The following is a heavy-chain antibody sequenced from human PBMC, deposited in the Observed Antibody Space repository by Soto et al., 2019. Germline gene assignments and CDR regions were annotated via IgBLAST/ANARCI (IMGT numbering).Heavy chain of an antibody. CDR2: MSGSSSTT. CDR3: GRAPYASGPTYVEF. CDR1: GLTFSNYA. Sequence: EVRLLESGGGLVKPGGSLRLSCATSGLTFSNYAMSWVRQAPGGGLEWVSSMSGSSSTTYYADSVRGRFTISRDRSKNTLYLQMSSLRAEDTALYYCGRAPYASGPTYVEFWGQGTLVTVSS. J-gene: IGHJ4*02. D-gene: IGHD3-10*01. V-gene: IGHV3-23*01.